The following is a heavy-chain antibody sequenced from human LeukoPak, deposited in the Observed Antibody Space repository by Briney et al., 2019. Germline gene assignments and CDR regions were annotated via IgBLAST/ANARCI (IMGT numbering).Heavy chain of an antibody. J-gene: IGHJ4*02. Sequence: GGSLRLSCVVSGFTVSSNYITWVRQAPGKGLEWVSVIYTGGSTYYADSVRGRFTISRDISKNTLYLQMKSLRAEDTAVYYCARMSYYDSWEYFDYWGQGTLVTVSS. D-gene: IGHD3-22*01. CDR1: GFTVSSNY. CDR2: IYTGGST. V-gene: IGHV3-66*01. CDR3: ARMSYYDSWEYFDY.